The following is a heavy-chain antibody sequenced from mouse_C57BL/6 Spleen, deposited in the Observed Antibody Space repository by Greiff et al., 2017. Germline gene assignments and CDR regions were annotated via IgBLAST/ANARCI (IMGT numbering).Heavy chain of an antibody. CDR3: ARLVTTSFDY. CDR1: GFTFSSYT. Sequence: EVQLVESGGGLVKPGGSLKLSCAASGFTFSSYTMSWVRQTPEKRLEWVATISGGGGNTYYPDSVKGRFTISRDNAKHTLYLQMSSLRSEDTALYYCARLVTTSFDYWGQGTTLTVSS. V-gene: IGHV5-9*01. D-gene: IGHD2-2*01. CDR2: ISGGGGNT. J-gene: IGHJ2*01.